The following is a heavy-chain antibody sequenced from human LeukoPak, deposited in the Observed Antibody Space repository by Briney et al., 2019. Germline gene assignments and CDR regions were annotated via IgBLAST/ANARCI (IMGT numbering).Heavy chain of an antibody. CDR2: ISGSGGST. D-gene: IGHD5-18*01. Sequence: GGSLRLSCAASGFNFSSYAMTWVRQTPGRGLEWVSAISGSGGSTYYADSVKGRFTISRDNPKNTLYLQMNSLRAEDTAVYYCAKFEYADSYGFSYWGQGTLVTVSS. CDR3: AKFEYADSYGFSY. V-gene: IGHV3-23*01. J-gene: IGHJ4*02. CDR1: GFNFSSYA.